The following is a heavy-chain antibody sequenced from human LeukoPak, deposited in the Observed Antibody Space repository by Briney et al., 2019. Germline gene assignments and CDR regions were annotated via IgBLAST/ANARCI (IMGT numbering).Heavy chain of an antibody. CDR3: AIIREMCY. CDR2: VSSSSSYK. J-gene: IGHJ4*02. CDR1: GFTFSTYS. Sequence: GGSLRLSCAASGFTFSTYSMNWVRQAPGKGLEWVSSVSSSSSYKYYADSVKGRFTISRDNSKNTLYLQMNSLRAEDTAVYYCAIIREMCYWGQGALVTVSS. D-gene: IGHD3-10*01. V-gene: IGHV3-21*01.